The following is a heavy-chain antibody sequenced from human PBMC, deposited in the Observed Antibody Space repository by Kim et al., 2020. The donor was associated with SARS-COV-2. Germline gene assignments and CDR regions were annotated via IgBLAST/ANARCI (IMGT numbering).Heavy chain of an antibody. Sequence: GGSLRLSCAASGFRFSNFAMTWVRQAPGQGLEWVSATSGNTVDTHYADSVKGRFIISRYNSKNTLYLQMDNLVAEDTAVYDCTKTGTGTRGFHCLGQGT. CDR2: TSGNTVDT. J-gene: IGHJ4*02. CDR1: GFRFSNFA. CDR3: TKTGTGTRGFHC. D-gene: IGHD1-7*01. V-gene: IGHV3-23*01.